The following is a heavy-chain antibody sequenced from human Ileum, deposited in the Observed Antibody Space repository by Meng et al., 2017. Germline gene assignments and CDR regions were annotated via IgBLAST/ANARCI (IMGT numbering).Heavy chain of an antibody. D-gene: IGHD3-10*01. V-gene: IGHV4-34*01. CDR2: IDHSGSA. Sequence: SETLSLTCAVYGGSFSGYYCGWIRQPPGKGLELICEIDHSGSANYNPSLKSRVTISVDTSKNQFSLNLDSVTAADTAVYYCARGGGPRAYYFDYWGRGTTVTGAS. CDR1: GGSFSGYY. CDR3: ARGGGPRAYYFDY. J-gene: IGHJ4*01.